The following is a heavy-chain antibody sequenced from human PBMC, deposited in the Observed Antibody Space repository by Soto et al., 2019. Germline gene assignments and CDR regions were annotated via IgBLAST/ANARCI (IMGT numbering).Heavy chain of an antibody. J-gene: IGHJ4*02. Sequence: GGSLRLSCAASGFTFSSYAMSWVRQAPGKGLEWVSAISGSGGSTYYADSVKDRFTISRDNSKNKLYLQKNSLRAEDTAFYYCAKYVAQLAAPIDYWGQGTLVTVSS. CDR3: AKYVAQLAAPIDY. V-gene: IGHV3-23*01. CDR1: GFTFSSYA. CDR2: ISGSGGST. D-gene: IGHD6-13*01.